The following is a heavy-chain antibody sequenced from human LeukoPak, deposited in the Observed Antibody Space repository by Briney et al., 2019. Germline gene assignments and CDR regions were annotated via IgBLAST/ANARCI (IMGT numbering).Heavy chain of an antibody. CDR1: GFTFSSYA. V-gene: IGHV3-23*01. J-gene: IGHJ4*02. Sequence: GGSLRLSCAASGFTFSSYAMSWVRQAPGKWLEWVSAISGSGGSTYYADSVKGRFTISRDNSKNTLYLQMNSLRAEDTAVYYCAKGTSSWYSKGYFDYWGQGTLVTVSS. CDR2: ISGSGGST. D-gene: IGHD6-13*01. CDR3: AKGTSSWYSKGYFDY.